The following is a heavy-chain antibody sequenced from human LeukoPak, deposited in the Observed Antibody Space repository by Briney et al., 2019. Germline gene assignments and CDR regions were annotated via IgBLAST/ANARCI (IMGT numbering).Heavy chain of an antibody. V-gene: IGHV3-23*01. CDR2: ISGSGGST. Sequence: GGSLRLSCAASGFTFSSYAMSWVRQAPGKGLEWVSAISGSGGSTYYADSVKGRFTISRDNSKNTLYLQMNSLRAEDTAVYYCAKVFPVDSRKLGRYFDYWGQGTLVTVSS. CDR3: AKVFPVDSRKLGRYFDY. D-gene: IGHD5-12*01. CDR1: GFTFSSYA. J-gene: IGHJ4*02.